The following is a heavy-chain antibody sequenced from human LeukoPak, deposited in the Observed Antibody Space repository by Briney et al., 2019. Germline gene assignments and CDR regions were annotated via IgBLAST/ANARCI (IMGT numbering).Heavy chain of an antibody. V-gene: IGHV3-13*04. J-gene: IGHJ5*02. CDR1: GFTSCRFD. CDR2: IVAAGDT. Sequence: GRSLSLSCAVSGFTSCRFDMQWVPRSTRGGLEWVSTIVAAGDTYYAGSVKGRFTISRDNAKNSLYPQMDSVRAGDTAIYYCARGAHNWFDPWGQGNPVTVST. CDR3: ARGAHNWFDP.